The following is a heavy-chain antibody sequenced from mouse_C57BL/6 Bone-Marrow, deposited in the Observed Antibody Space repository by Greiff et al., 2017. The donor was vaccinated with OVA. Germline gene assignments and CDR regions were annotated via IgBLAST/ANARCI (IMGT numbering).Heavy chain of an antibody. V-gene: IGHV5-9-1*02. CDR2: ISSGGDYI. Sequence: EVKLVESGGGLVKPGGSLKLSCAASGFTFSSYAMSWVRQTPEKRLEWVAYISSGGDYIYYADTVKGRFTISRDNARNTLYLQMSSLKSEDTAMYYCTRVNWDDYAMDYWGQGTSVTVSS. D-gene: IGHD4-1*01. CDR1: GFTFSSYA. J-gene: IGHJ4*01. CDR3: TRVNWDDYAMDY.